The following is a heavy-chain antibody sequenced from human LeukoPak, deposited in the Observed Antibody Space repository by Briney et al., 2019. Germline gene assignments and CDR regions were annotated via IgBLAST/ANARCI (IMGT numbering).Heavy chain of an antibody. CDR3: ARVGAMATATIDY. CDR2: IYRCGST. D-gene: IGHD5-12*01. CDR1: GFTVSSNY. Sequence: GGSLRLSCAASGFTVSSNYMSWVRQAPGKGLEWVSLIYRCGSTYYADSAKGRITISRDNSKNTLYLQMNSLRDEDTAVYYCARVGAMATATIDYWGQGTLVTVSS. J-gene: IGHJ4*02. V-gene: IGHV3-66*03.